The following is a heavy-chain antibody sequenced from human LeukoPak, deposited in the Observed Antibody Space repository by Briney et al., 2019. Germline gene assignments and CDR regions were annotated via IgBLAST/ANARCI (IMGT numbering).Heavy chain of an antibody. CDR3: YIPYYDTSAYKGY. J-gene: IGHJ4*01. D-gene: IGHD3-22*01. CDR1: GFTFSSYA. Sequence: GGSLRLSCAASGFTFSSYAVTWVRQAPGKGLEWVSAISGSGSSTYYADSVKGRFTISRDNSKNTLYLQMNSLRAEDTAVYYCYIPYYDTSAYKGYWGHGTLFTVSS. V-gene: IGHV3-23*01. CDR2: ISGSGSST.